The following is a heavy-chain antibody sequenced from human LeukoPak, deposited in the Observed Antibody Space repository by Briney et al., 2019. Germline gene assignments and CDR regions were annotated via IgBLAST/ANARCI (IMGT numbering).Heavy chain of an antibody. CDR1: GGSFSGHY. V-gene: IGHV4-34*01. D-gene: IGHD3-3*01. Sequence: PSETLSLTCGVYGGSFSGHYWIWVRQPPGKWLEWIGEINHSGSTNFNPSLKSRVTISIDTSRNQFSLTMSSVTAADTAVYYCARGFGLVIPYYYYMDVWDKGTTVTVSS. CDR2: INHSGST. J-gene: IGHJ6*03. CDR3: ARGFGLVIPYYYYMDV.